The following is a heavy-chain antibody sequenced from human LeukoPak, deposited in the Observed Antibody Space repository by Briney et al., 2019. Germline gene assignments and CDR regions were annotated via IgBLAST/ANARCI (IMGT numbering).Heavy chain of an antibody. CDR2: IYRRGST. V-gene: IGHV4-39*01. J-gene: IGHJ6*02. Sequence: SETLSLTRTVSGASISSSDSYWSWIRQPPGKGLEWIGSIYRRGSTSYNPSLKSRVTVSEDMSKNHFSLRLSSVTAADTAVYYCARHVQDLGIKVWGQGTTVTVSS. CDR3: ARHVQDLGIKV. CDR1: GASISSSDSY.